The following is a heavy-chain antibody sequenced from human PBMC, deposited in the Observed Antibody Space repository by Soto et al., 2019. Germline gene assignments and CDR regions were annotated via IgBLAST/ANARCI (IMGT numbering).Heavy chain of an antibody. J-gene: IGHJ4*02. CDR1: GFTFSTYA. CDR3: AREYSSSSDY. D-gene: IGHD6-6*01. CDR2: ISGSGGTT. Sequence: GGSLRLSCAASGFTFSTYAMSWVRQAPGKGLEWVSGISGSGGTTYYGDSVKGRFTNSRDNSKNTLYLQMNSLRAEDTAIYYCAREYSSSSDYWGQGTLVTVSS. V-gene: IGHV3-23*01.